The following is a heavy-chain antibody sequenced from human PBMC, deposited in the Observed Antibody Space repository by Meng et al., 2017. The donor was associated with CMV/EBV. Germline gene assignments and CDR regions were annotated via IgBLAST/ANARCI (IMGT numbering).Heavy chain of an antibody. CDR2: ISSSSSYI. Sequence: GESLKISCAASEFTFSSYSMNWVRQAPGKGLEWVSSISSSSSYIYYADSVKGRFTISRDNAKNSLYLQMNSLRAEDTAVYYCARDRTIFGVRNYYYYGMDVWGQGTTVTVSS. CDR1: EFTFSSYS. D-gene: IGHD3-3*01. J-gene: IGHJ6*02. V-gene: IGHV3-21*01. CDR3: ARDRTIFGVRNYYYYGMDV.